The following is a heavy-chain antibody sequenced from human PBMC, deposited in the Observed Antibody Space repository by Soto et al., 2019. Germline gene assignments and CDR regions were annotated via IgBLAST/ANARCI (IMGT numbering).Heavy chain of an antibody. V-gene: IGHV1-3*02. Sequence: ASVKVSCKASGYTFTSYAMHWVRQAPGQRLEWMGWSNAGNGNTKYSQEFQGRVNITRDTSASTAYMELSSLRSEDMAVYYLGGDHHYDILTGYKFKARFDTWGQGTLVTVYS. CDR1: GYTFTSYA. J-gene: IGHJ5*02. D-gene: IGHD3-9*01. CDR2: SNAGNGNT. CDR3: GGDHHYDILTGYKFKARFDT.